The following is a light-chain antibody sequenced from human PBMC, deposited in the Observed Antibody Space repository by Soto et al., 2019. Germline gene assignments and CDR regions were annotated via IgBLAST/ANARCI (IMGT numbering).Light chain of an antibody. Sequence: QSALTQPRSVSGSPGQSVTISCTGTSSDVGGYNYVSWYQQYSGKAPKVMIYEVSNRPSGVSNRFSGSKSGNTASLTIPGLQAEDEADYYCSSYTSSSNYVFGTGTKVTVL. CDR1: SSDVGGYNY. J-gene: IGLJ1*01. V-gene: IGLV2-14*01. CDR3: SSYTSSSNYV. CDR2: EVS.